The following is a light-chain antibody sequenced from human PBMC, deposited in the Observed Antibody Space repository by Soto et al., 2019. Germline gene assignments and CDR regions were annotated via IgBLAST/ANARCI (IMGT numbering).Light chain of an antibody. J-gene: IGLJ3*02. CDR1: SSDVGGYNH. Sequence: QCALTQPASVFGSPGQSITISCTRTSSDVGGYNHVSWYQQNPGKAPKLIIYEVRNRPSGVSNRLSGSKSSNTASLTISGLQADDEADYYCCSYTSSSIRVFGGGTKLTVL. CDR3: CSYTSSSIRV. CDR2: EVR. V-gene: IGLV2-14*01.